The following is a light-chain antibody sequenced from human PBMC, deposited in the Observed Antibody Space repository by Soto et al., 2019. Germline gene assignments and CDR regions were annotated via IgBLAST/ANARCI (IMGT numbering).Light chain of an antibody. CDR1: SSDAVDYKS. CDR3: SSYTTSSTWV. J-gene: IGLJ3*02. V-gene: IGLV2-14*03. Sequence: QSALTQPASVSGSPGQSITISCSGTSSDAVDYKSVSWYQQHPGKAPKLMIFDVSYRPSGISNRFSGSKSGDTASLTISGLQAEDEADYYCSSYTTSSTWVFGGGTKLTVL. CDR2: DVS.